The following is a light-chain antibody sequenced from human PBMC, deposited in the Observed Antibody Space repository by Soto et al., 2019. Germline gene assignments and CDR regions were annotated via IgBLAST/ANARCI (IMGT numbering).Light chain of an antibody. CDR1: QSVSNR. Sequence: EIVMTQSPATLSVSPGERATLSCRASQSVSNRLPGYQQRLGQAPRLLIYRASARATGIPARFSGSGSGTEFTLTISSLQSEDFAIYYCQQSSDWPRTFGQGTKVEIK. J-gene: IGKJ1*01. V-gene: IGKV3-15*01. CDR3: QQSSDWPRT. CDR2: RAS.